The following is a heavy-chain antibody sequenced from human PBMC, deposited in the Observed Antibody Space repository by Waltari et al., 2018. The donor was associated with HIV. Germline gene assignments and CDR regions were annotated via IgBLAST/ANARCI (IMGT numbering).Heavy chain of an antibody. Sequence: EVQLVESGGGLIQPGGSLRLSCAASGFTVSSNYMSWVRQAPGKGLEWVSVIYSGGSTYYADSVKGRFTISRDNSKNTLYLQMNSLRAEDTAVYYCARDPLGGSGYFDLWGRGTLVTVSS. V-gene: IGHV3-53*01. CDR1: GFTVSSNY. D-gene: IGHD3-10*01. CDR2: IYSGGST. J-gene: IGHJ2*01. CDR3: ARDPLGGSGYFDL.